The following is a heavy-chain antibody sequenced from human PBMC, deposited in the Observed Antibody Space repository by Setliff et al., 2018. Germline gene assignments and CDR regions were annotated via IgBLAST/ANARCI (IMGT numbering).Heavy chain of an antibody. CDR1: GFTLSSYW. V-gene: IGHV3-30*02. Sequence: GGSLRLSCAASGFTLSSYWMNWVRQAPGKGLDWVATIRDDGSEKYYADSVKGRFTISRDNSKNTLYLQMNSLRREDTAVYHCAKDASDYYWYFNVWGRGTLVTVSS. CDR3: AKDASDYYWYFNV. D-gene: IGHD4-17*01. CDR2: IRDDGSEK. J-gene: IGHJ2*01.